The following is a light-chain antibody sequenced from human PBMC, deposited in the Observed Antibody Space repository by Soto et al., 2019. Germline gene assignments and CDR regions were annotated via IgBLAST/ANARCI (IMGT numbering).Light chain of an antibody. J-gene: IGKJ1*01. V-gene: IGKV1-5*01. CDR1: QSLNSL. Sequence: DIQMTQSPSTLSASVGDRVTITCRASQSLNSLLAWYQQKPGRAPKLLIYDASTLESGVPSRFSGSGSGTEFTLTISSLQTDDFATYYCQQYNSYSSWTFGQGTTVDIK. CDR2: DAS. CDR3: QQYNSYSSWT.